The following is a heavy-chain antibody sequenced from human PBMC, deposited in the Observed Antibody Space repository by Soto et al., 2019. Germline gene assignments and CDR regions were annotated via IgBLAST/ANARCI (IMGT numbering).Heavy chain of an antibody. Sequence: QVQLQQWGAGLLKPSETLSLICAVSGGSFSGSFWSWIRQPPGKGLEWIGEINHRGSTLYNPSLKSRVTISVDTYKNHFSLRLTSVTAADTAVYYCARARYGDYYYFDYWGQGTLVTVSS. V-gene: IGHV4-34*02. CDR3: ARARYGDYYYFDY. CDR2: INHRGST. CDR1: GGSFSGSF. J-gene: IGHJ4*02. D-gene: IGHD4-17*01.